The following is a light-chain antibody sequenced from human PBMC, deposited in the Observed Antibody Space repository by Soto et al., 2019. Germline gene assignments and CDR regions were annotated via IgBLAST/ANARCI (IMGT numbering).Light chain of an antibody. J-gene: IGKJ1*01. CDR2: DAS. Sequence: EIVLTQSPATLSLSPGERATLSCRASQSVDSYLAWYQQKPGQAPRLLIYDASNRATGIPARFSGSGSGTDFTLTISSLEPEDFAIYYCQQRSNWAPTFGQGTKVESK. CDR3: QQRSNWAPT. CDR1: QSVDSY. V-gene: IGKV3-11*01.